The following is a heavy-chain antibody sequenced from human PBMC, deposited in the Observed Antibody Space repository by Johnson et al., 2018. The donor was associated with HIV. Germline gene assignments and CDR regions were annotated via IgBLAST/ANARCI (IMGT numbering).Heavy chain of an antibody. D-gene: IGHD1-1*01. J-gene: IGHJ3*02. V-gene: IGHV3-15*01. CDR3: TTAGKRTLGQAFDI. Sequence: EVQLVESGGGLVKPGGSLRLSCAASGFTFSNAWMNWVRQAPGKGLELVGRIKSKTDGGTIDYAAPVKDRLTISRDDSRNTLYLQMNSLKTEDTAVYYCTTAGKRTLGQAFDIWGQGTMVTVSS. CDR2: IKSKTDGGTI. CDR1: GFTFSNAW.